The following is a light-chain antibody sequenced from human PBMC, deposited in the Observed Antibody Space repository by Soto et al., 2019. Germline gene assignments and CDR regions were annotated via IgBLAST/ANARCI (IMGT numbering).Light chain of an antibody. CDR3: NSYASSNTLFV. CDR1: SSDVGDYNS. CDR2: DVT. Sequence: QSALTQPASVSGSPGQSITISCSGTSSDVGDYNSVSWYQQHPGKAPKLIIYDVTNRLSGVSNRFSGSKSGNTASLTISGLQAEDEADYYCNSYASSNTLFVFGTGTKVTVL. V-gene: IGLV2-14*03. J-gene: IGLJ1*01.